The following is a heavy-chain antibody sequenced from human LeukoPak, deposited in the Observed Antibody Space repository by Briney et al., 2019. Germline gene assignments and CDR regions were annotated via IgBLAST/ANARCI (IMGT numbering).Heavy chain of an antibody. CDR2: ISYDGSNK. V-gene: IGHV3-30*18. CDR3: AKEHQGAFDI. CDR1: GFTFSSYG. J-gene: IGHJ3*02. Sequence: GRSLRLSCAASGFTFSSYGMHWVRQAPGKGLEWVAVISYDGSNKYYADSVKGRFTISRDNSKNTLYLQMNSLRAEDTAVYYCAKEHQGAFDIWGQGTMVTVSS.